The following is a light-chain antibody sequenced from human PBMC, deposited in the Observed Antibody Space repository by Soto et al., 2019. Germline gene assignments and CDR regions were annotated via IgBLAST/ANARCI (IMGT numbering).Light chain of an antibody. CDR1: QSLLHSNGYNY. V-gene: IGKV2-28*01. Sequence: DIVMTQSPLSLPVTPGEPASISCRSSQSLLHSNGYNYLDWYLQKPGQSPQLLIYLGSNRASGVPDRFSGSGPGTEFTLKISRVEADDVGVYYCMQALQTPPTFGQGTKVEIK. J-gene: IGKJ1*01. CDR2: LGS. CDR3: MQALQTPPT.